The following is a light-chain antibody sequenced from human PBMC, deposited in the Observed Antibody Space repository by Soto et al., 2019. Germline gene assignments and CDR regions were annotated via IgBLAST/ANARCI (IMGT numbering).Light chain of an antibody. CDR3: QQYGSSPAVT. CDR1: QSVSSSY. Sequence: EIVLTQSPGTLSLSPGERVTLSCRASQSVSSSYLAWYQQKPGQAPRLLIYGASSRATGIPDRFSGSGSGTDFTLTISRLEPEDFAVYYCQQYGSSPAVTFGQGTKV. J-gene: IGKJ1*01. CDR2: GAS. V-gene: IGKV3-20*01.